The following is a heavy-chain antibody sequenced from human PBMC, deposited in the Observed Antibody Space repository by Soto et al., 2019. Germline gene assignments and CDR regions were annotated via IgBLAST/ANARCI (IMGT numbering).Heavy chain of an antibody. CDR3: AGWGGHDYNY. Sequence: EVQLVQSGGGLAQPGGSLRLSWVGSGFTFTDFNMNWVRQAPGKGLEWVANIRPDGSETNYVESVKGRFTTSRDNAKNSLFLQMNSLRADDTAVYYCAGWGGHDYNYWGQGILVTVSS. CDR2: IRPDGSET. V-gene: IGHV3-7*03. D-gene: IGHD4-4*01. CDR1: GFTFTDFN. J-gene: IGHJ4*02.